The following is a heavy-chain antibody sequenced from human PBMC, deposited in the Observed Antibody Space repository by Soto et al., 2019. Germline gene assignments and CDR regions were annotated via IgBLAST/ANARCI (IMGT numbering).Heavy chain of an antibody. D-gene: IGHD2-21*02. CDR3: AKDFSRDSFSQKASCDGDCYTPDP. Sequence: GGSLRLSCEACGFHFDNYAMSWVRQAPGKGLEWVSAISGGSPKEFYAESVQCRFTISRDNSKNTLFLEMNSLRAGHAALYYCAKDFSRDSFSQKASCDGDCYTPDPWGQGTQVTVSS. CDR2: ISGGSPKE. V-gene: IGHV3-23*01. CDR1: GFHFDNYA. J-gene: IGHJ5*02.